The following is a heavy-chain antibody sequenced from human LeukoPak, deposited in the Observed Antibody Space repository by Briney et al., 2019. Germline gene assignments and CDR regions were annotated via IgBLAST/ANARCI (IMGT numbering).Heavy chain of an antibody. D-gene: IGHD3-10*01. V-gene: IGHV3-74*03. CDR3: GRRSGSTFSYYFDY. Sequence: GGSLRLSCAASGFSFSGSWMHWVRQAPGKGLVWVSLISSDGSTTTYADSVKGRFTISRDNAKNTVYLQMNSLRAEDTAVYYCGRRSGSTFSYYFDYWGQGTLVTVSS. CDR1: GFSFSGSW. J-gene: IGHJ4*02. CDR2: ISSDGSTT.